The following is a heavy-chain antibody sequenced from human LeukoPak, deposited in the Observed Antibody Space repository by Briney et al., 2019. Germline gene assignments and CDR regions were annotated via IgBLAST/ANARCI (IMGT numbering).Heavy chain of an antibody. Sequence: SETLSLTCTVSGGSITGHNWSWIRQPPGQGLEWIGYIHYTGSTNYNPSLNGRITMSVDTPNNQFSLRLTSVTATGTAVYYCARLHALGAEEFDPWGQGALVTVSS. J-gene: IGHJ5*02. D-gene: IGHD3-16*01. CDR3: ARLHALGAEEFDP. V-gene: IGHV4-59*11. CDR2: IHYTGST. CDR1: GGSITGHN.